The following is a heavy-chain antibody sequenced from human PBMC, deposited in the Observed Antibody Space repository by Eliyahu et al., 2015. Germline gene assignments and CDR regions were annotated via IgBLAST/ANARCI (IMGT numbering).Heavy chain of an antibody. CDR1: GFTFSDXY. D-gene: IGHD3-10*01. CDR3: AREGGAVRGGYYYGMDV. V-gene: IGHV3-72*01. J-gene: IGHJ6*02. Sequence: EVQLVESGGGLVQPGGSLXLSCAASGFTFSDXYMDWVRQAPGKGLEWVGRTRNKANSYTTEYAASVKGRFTISRDDSKNSLYLQMNSLKTEDTAVYYCAREGGAVRGGYYYGMDVWGQGTTVTVSS. CDR2: TRNKANSYTT.